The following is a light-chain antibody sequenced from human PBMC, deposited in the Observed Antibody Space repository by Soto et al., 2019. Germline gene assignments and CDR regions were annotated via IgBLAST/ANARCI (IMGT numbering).Light chain of an antibody. CDR1: SSDVGGYNY. J-gene: IGLJ3*02. V-gene: IGLV2-14*01. CDR3: SSYTTSSTLA. Sequence: QSVLTQPASVSGSPGQSITISCTGTSSDVGGYNYVSWYQQHPSKAPKLMIFEVNNRPSGVSNRFSGSKSGNTASLTISGLQAEDEADYYCSSYTTSSTLAFGGGTKLTVL. CDR2: EVN.